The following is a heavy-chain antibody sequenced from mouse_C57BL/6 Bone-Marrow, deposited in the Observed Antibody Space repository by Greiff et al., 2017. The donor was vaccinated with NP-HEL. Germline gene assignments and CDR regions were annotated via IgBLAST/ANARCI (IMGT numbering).Heavy chain of an antibody. V-gene: IGHV1-69*01. CDR2: IDPSDSYT. Sequence: VQLQQPGAELVMPGASVKLSCKASGYTFTSYWMHWVKQRPGQGLEWIGEIDPSDSYTNYNQKFKGKSTLTVDKSSSTAYMQLSSLTSEDAAVYYCARAAYGSYWGQGTLVTVSA. D-gene: IGHD1-1*01. CDR3: ARAAYGSY. J-gene: IGHJ3*01. CDR1: GYTFTSYW.